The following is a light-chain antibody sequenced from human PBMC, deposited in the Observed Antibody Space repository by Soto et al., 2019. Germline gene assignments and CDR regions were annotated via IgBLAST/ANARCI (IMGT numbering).Light chain of an antibody. V-gene: IGKV1-39*01. CDR1: HSISNY. J-gene: IGKJ5*01. CDR3: QQSYSTPIT. Sequence: DIQMTQSPSSLSASVGDRVTISCRASHSISNYVNWHQHRPGKAPNLLISGATSLQSGVPSRFSGSESGTHFSLIISSLQPEDSATYYCQQSYSTPITFGQGTRLEIK. CDR2: GAT.